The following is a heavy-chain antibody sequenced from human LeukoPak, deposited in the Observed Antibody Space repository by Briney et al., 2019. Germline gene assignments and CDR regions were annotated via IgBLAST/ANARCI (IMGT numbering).Heavy chain of an antibody. CDR1: GFTFSSHW. Sequence: GGSLRLSCAASGFTFSSHWMHWVRQTPGKGLVWVSRINTDESKINHADSVKGRFTISRDNAKNMLYLQMNSLRAEDTALYYCAKAVDGDYEIDYWGQGTLVTVSS. CDR2: INTDESKI. CDR3: AKAVDGDYEIDY. V-gene: IGHV3-74*01. J-gene: IGHJ4*02. D-gene: IGHD4-17*01.